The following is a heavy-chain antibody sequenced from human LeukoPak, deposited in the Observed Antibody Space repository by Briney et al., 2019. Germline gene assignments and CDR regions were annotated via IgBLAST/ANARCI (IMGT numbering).Heavy chain of an antibody. Sequence: GGSLRLSCAASGFTFSSYAMSWVRQAPGEGLEWVSAISGSGGSTYYADSVKGRFTISRDNSKSTVYLEINSLRSEDTAIYYCARGFNDFWSGSQLEYWGQGTLVTVSS. J-gene: IGHJ4*02. V-gene: IGHV3-23*01. CDR2: ISGSGGST. D-gene: IGHD3-3*01. CDR1: GFTFSSYA. CDR3: ARGFNDFWSGSQLEY.